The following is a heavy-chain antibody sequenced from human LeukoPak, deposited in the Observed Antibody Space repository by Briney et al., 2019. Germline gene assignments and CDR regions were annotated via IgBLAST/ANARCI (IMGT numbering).Heavy chain of an antibody. D-gene: IGHD3-10*02. CDR3: ARMLVSCMDV. CDR1: GGSISTYY. J-gene: IGHJ6*03. V-gene: IGHV4-4*07. Sequence: SETLSLTCTVSGGSISTYYWTWIRQPAGKGLEWIGRIYTSGSTNYNPALKSRVTMSVDTSKNQFSLRLSSVTAADTAVYYCARMLVSCMDVWGKGTTVTVSS. CDR2: IYTSGST.